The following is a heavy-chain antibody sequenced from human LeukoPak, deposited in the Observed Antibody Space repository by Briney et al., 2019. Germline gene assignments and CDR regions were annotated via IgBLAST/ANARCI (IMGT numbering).Heavy chain of an antibody. Sequence: PGGSRRLSCAASGFTFDDYGMSWVRQAPGKGLGWVSFISWNGGSTGYADSVKGRFTISRDNAKNSLYLQMSSLRAEDTALYYCAREETRITMLRGVTYFEYWGQGTLVTVSS. CDR1: GFTFDDYG. V-gene: IGHV3-20*04. CDR3: AREETRITMLRGVTYFEY. D-gene: IGHD3-10*01. CDR2: ISWNGGST. J-gene: IGHJ4*02.